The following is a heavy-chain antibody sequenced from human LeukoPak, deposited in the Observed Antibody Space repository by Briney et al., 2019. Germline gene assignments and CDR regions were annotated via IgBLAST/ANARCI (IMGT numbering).Heavy chain of an antibody. Sequence: SETLSLTCTVSGGSISSSSYYWGWIRQPPGKGLEWIGSISYSGSTYYNPSLRSRVTISVDTSKNQFSLKLSSVTAADTAVYYCARAKHYYYMDVWGKGTTVTVSS. V-gene: IGHV4-39*07. CDR3: ARAKHYYYMDV. CDR2: ISYSGST. CDR1: GGSISSSSYY. J-gene: IGHJ6*03.